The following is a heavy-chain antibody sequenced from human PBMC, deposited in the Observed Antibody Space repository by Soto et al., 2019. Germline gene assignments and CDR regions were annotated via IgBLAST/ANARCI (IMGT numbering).Heavy chain of an antibody. D-gene: IGHD3-10*01. J-gene: IGHJ5*02. CDR3: ARERITMVRGVITSNWFDP. CDR2: INHSGST. CDR1: GGSFSGYY. Sequence: SETLSLTCAVYGGSFSGYYWSWIRQPPGKGLEWIGEINHSGSTNYNPSLKSRVTISVDTSKNQFSLKLSSVTAADTAVYYCARERITMVRGVITSNWFDPWGQGTLVTVSS. V-gene: IGHV4-34*01.